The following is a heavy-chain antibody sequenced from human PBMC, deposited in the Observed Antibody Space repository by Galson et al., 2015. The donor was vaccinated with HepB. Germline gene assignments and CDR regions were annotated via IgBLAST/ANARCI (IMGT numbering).Heavy chain of an antibody. Sequence: SLRLSCATSGFIFSDYYMGRIRQAPGKGLEWISYISNLGTTRYYADSVKGRFTISRDNANNTLYLQMDRLTAEDTAVYYCVTDRDCSGTKCYYTRFDSWGQGTPVTVSS. D-gene: IGHD2-2*01. J-gene: IGHJ5*01. V-gene: IGHV3-11*01. CDR1: GFIFSDYY. CDR3: VTDRDCSGTKCYYTRFDS. CDR2: ISNLGTTR.